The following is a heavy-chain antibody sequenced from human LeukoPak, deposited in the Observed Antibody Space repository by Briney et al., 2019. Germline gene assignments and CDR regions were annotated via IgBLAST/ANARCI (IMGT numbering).Heavy chain of an antibody. J-gene: IGHJ4*02. V-gene: IGHV4-59*08. Sequence: SETLSLTCTVSGGSISSYYWSWIRQPPGKGLEWIGYIYYSGSTNYNPSPKSRVTISVDTSKNQFSLKLSSVTAADTAVYYCARHPPGDYFDYWGQGTLVTVSS. CDR1: GGSISSYY. CDR3: ARHPPGDYFDY. CDR2: IYYSGST.